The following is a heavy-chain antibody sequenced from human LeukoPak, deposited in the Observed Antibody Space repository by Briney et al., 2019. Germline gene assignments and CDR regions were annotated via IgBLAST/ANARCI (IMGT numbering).Heavy chain of an antibody. V-gene: IGHV4-4*02. CDR1: GGSISSSNW. J-gene: IGHJ3*02. Sequence: TSETLSLTCAVSGGSISSSNWWSWVRQPPGKGLEWIGEIYHSGSTNYNPSLKSRVTISVDKSKNQFSLKLSSVTAADTAVYYCARDIEYYYGSGTGTDAFDIWGQGTMVTVSS. CDR2: IYHSGST. D-gene: IGHD3-10*01. CDR3: ARDIEYYYGSGTGTDAFDI.